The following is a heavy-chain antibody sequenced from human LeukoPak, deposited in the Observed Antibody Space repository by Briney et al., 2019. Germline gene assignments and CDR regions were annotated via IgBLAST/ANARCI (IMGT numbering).Heavy chain of an antibody. D-gene: IGHD3-3*01. CDR2: IKSKTDGGTI. Sequence: GGSLRLSCAASGFTFSNAWMNWVRQAPGKGLEWVGRIKSKTDGGTIDYAAPVKGRFTISRDDSKNTLYLQMNSLKTEDTAVYYCTTVRPSYDIWSGFPRPTILRDYWGQGTLVTVSS. CDR3: TTVRPSYDIWSGFPRPTILRDY. J-gene: IGHJ4*02. V-gene: IGHV3-15*01. CDR1: GFTFSNAW.